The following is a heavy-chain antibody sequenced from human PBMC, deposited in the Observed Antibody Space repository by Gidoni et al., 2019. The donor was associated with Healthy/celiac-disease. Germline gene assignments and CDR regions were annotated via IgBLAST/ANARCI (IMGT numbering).Heavy chain of an antibody. D-gene: IGHD6-13*01. Sequence: QVQLVESGGGVVQPGRSLRLSCAASGFTFSSYGMHWVRQAPGKGLEWVAVISYDGSNKYYADAVKGRFTISRDNSKNTLYLQMNSLRAEDTAVYYCAKLIAAAGNFDYWGQGTLVTVSS. V-gene: IGHV3-30*18. CDR1: GFTFSSYG. J-gene: IGHJ4*02. CDR3: AKLIAAAGNFDY. CDR2: ISYDGSNK.